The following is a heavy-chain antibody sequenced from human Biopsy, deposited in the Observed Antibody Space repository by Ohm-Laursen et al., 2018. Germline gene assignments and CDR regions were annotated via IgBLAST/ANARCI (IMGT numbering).Heavy chain of an antibody. CDR2: IYSGGNT. V-gene: IGHV4-61*01. Sequence: GTLSLTCTVSGDSLSSGPDNWSWIRQPPGQGLEYIGFIYSGGNTNYNPSLQNRVTMSVDTSKNQFPLKLSSVIAADTAIYYCTRATNSTGWPYYYFYGMDIWGQGTTVTVSS. CDR1: GDSLSSGPDN. D-gene: IGHD2/OR15-2a*01. J-gene: IGHJ6*02. CDR3: TRATNSTGWPYYYFYGMDI.